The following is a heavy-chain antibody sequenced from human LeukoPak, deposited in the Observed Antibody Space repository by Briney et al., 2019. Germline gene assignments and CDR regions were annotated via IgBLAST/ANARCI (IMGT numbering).Heavy chain of an antibody. CDR1: GFSISSGYY. Sequence: PSETLSLTCTVSGFSISSGYYWGWIRQPPGKGLEWIGSIYHSGSTYYNPSLKSRVTISVDTSKNQFSLKLSSVTAADTAVYYCASPSTIGYSSAWYVLADAFDIWGQGTMVTVSS. CDR3: ASPSTIGYSSAWYVLADAFDI. D-gene: IGHD6-19*01. J-gene: IGHJ3*02. CDR2: IYHSGST. V-gene: IGHV4-38-2*02.